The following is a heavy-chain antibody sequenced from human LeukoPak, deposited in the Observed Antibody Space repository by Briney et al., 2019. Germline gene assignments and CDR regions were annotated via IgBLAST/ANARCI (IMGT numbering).Heavy chain of an antibody. Sequence: SETPSPTCTVSGGSISSYYWSWIRQPPGKGLEWIGYIYYSGSTNYNPSLKSRVTISVDTSKNQFSLKLSSVTAADTAVYYCARHDYGSGSYGAFDIWGQGTMVTVSS. CDR3: ARHDYGSGSYGAFDI. J-gene: IGHJ3*02. CDR2: IYYSGST. D-gene: IGHD3-10*01. CDR1: GGSISSYY. V-gene: IGHV4-59*01.